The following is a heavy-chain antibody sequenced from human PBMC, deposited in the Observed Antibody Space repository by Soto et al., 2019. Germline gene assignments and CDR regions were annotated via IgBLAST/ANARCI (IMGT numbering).Heavy chain of an antibody. J-gene: IGHJ3*01. CDR1: GGTFSTYI. CDR2: IIPIPDIT. CDR3: ARDRITTRGDAFDL. D-gene: IGHD3-3*01. V-gene: IGHV1-69*04. Sequence: ASVTVSCKTPGGTFSTYIIIWVRQAPGQGLEWMGRIIPIPDITNYAQKFQGRVTVTADRSTSTAYMELTSLKSEDTAVYYCARDRITTRGDAFDLWGQGTMVTVSS.